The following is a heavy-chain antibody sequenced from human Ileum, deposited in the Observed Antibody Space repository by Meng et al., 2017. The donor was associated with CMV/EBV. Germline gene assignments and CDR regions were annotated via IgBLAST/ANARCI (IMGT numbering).Heavy chain of an antibody. J-gene: IGHJ4*02. D-gene: IGHD1-1*01. V-gene: IGHV3-11*04. CDR1: GFTFSDYY. Sequence: GGSLRLSCAASGFTFSDYYMSWIRQAPGKGLEWVSYISSSGSTIYYADSVKGRFTISRDNAKNSLYLQMNSLRADETAVYYCATDYNYSLDYWGRGTLVTVSS. CDR2: ISSSGSTI. CDR3: ATDYNYSLDY.